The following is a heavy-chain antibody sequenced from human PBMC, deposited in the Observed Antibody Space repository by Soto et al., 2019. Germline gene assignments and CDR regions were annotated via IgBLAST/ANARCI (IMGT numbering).Heavy chain of an antibody. CDR2: IIPILGIA. CDR3: ASHKLYSSSSSLSC. Sequence: ASVKVSCKASGCTFSSYTSSWVRQAPGQGLEWMGRIIPILGIANYAQKFQGRVTITADKSTSTAYMELSSLRSEDTAVYYCASHKLYSSSSSLSCWGQGTLVTVSS. V-gene: IGHV1-69*02. D-gene: IGHD6-6*01. CDR1: GCTFSSYT. J-gene: IGHJ4*02.